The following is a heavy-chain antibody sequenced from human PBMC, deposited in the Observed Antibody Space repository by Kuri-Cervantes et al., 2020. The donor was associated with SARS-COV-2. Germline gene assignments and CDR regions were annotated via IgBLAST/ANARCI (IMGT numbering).Heavy chain of an antibody. CDR1: GGSISTYY. Sequence: ESLKISCTVSGGSISTYYWSWIRQPPGKGLEYIGYIYYTGSTNYNPSLESRVTMSADTSKNQFSLKLSSVTAADTAVYYCARKAPYSSGAGWFDPWGQGTLVTVSS. V-gene: IGHV4-59*12. CDR2: IYYTGST. CDR3: ARKAPYSSGAGWFDP. D-gene: IGHD6-19*01. J-gene: IGHJ5*02.